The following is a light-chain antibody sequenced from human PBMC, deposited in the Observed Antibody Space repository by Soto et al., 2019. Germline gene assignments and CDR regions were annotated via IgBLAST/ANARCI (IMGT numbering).Light chain of an antibody. CDR1: QTVHTN. CDR2: GAS. Sequence: EIVMTQSPATLSVSPGDRVTLSCRASQTVHTNLAWFQQKPGQAPKLLIYGASTRDTGVPARFTGSGSGTEFTLTISSLQSEDFAVYFCQQYNNWPPWTFGQGTKVDI. V-gene: IGKV3-15*01. J-gene: IGKJ1*01. CDR3: QQYNNWPPWT.